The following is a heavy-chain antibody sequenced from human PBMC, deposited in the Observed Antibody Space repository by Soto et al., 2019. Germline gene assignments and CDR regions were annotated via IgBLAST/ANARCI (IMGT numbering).Heavy chain of an antibody. J-gene: IGHJ3*02. D-gene: IGHD2-15*01. V-gene: IGHV4-39*01. CDR1: GSSMSSSAYY. Sequence: QMHLQQSGPGLVKPSETLSLTCTVAGSSMSSSAYYWGWIRKPTGKGRGWIGSVYYTGITDYKSSLESRVSITAETSKNQFSLRLTSLSAADTAIYFCARQGRPGYCTGGNCYPTFDSWGPGTMVTVSS. CDR3: ARQGRPGYCTGGNCYPTFDS. CDR2: VYYTGIT.